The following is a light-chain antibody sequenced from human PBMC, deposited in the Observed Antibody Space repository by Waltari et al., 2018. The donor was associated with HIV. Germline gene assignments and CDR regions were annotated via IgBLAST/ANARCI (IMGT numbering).Light chain of an antibody. J-gene: IGKJ2*01. CDR2: WAS. V-gene: IGKV4-1*01. Sequence: DIVMTQSPDSLTVFLGERATINCKSSRSVLYSSNNKNYLAWYQQKAGQPPKLLIYWASTRESGVPDRFSGSGSGTDFSLTISSLQSEDVAVYYCHQYYRTPYTFGEGTKVEIK. CDR3: HQYYRTPYT. CDR1: RSVLYSSNNKNY.